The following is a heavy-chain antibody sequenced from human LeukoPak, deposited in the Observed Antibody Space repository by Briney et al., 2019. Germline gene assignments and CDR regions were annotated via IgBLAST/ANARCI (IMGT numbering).Heavy chain of an antibody. CDR1: GYSISSYY. CDR3: ARRHVEYSSSSDPYYFDY. D-gene: IGHD6-6*01. J-gene: IGHJ4*02. V-gene: IGHV4-59*01. CDR2: LDYSGST. Sequence: SETLSLTCTVSGYSISSYYWTWIRQPPGKGLEWIGYLDYSGSTNYNPSLKSRVTISVDTSKNQFSLKLSSVTAADTAVYFCARRHVEYSSSSDPYYFDYWGQGTLVTVSS.